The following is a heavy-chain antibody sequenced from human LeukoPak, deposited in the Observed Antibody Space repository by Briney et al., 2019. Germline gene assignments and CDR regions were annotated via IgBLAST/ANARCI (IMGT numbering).Heavy chain of an antibody. Sequence: GGSLRLSCAASGFTFSSSAMSWVRQAPGKGLEWVSAISNNGGYTYYADSVQGRFTISRDNSKSTLCLQMNSLRAEDTAVYYCAREGFTLGDYFDYWGQGTLVTVSS. CDR1: GFTFSSSA. J-gene: IGHJ4*02. V-gene: IGHV3-23*01. D-gene: IGHD3-16*01. CDR2: ISNNGGYT. CDR3: AREGFTLGDYFDY.